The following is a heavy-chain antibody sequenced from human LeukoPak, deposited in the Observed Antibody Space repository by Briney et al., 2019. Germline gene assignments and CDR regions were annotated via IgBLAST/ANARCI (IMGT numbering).Heavy chain of an antibody. CDR1: GYTFTGYY. CDR3: ARYMYYDFWSGYYFSNWFDP. V-gene: IGHV1-2*02. Sequence: ASVKVSCKASGYTFTGYYMHWVRQAPGQGLEWMGWIGPYSGGTNYAQKFQGRVTMTRNTSISTAYMELSSLRSEDTAVYYCARYMYYDFWSGYYFSNWFDPWGQGTLVTVSS. CDR2: IGPYSGGT. J-gene: IGHJ5*02. D-gene: IGHD3-3*01.